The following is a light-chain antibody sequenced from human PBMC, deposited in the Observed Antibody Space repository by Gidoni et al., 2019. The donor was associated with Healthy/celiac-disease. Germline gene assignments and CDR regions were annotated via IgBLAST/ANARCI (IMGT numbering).Light chain of an antibody. Sequence: QSVLTQPPSVSAPPGQKVTISCSGSSANIGNNYVSWYQQLPGTAPTLLIYDNNKRPSGIPDRFSGSKSGTSATLGITGLQTGDEADYYCGTWDSSLSAVVFGGGTKLTVL. CDR3: GTWDSSLSAVV. J-gene: IGLJ2*01. V-gene: IGLV1-51*01. CDR2: DNN. CDR1: SANIGNNY.